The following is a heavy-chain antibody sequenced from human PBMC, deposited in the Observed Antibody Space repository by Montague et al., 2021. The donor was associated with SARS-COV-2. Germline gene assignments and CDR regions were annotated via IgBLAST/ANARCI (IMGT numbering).Heavy chain of an antibody. D-gene: IGHD3-9*01. V-gene: IGHV3-21*01. J-gene: IGHJ4*02. CDR2: ITSRSSYI. Sequence: SLRLSCAASGFTFSSYSMNWFRQAPGKGLEWVSSITSRSSYIYYADSVKGRFTISRDTAKNSLYLQMNSLRAEDTAVYYCARDPYYDILTGYYKDWGQGTLVTVSS. CDR3: ARDPYYDILTGYYKD. CDR1: GFTFSSYS.